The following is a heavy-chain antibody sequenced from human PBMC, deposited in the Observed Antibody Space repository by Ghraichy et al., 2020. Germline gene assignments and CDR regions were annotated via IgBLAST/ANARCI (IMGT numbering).Heavy chain of an antibody. CDR2: IYYSGST. J-gene: IGHJ4*02. CDR1: GGSISSSSDY. Sequence: SETLSLTCPVSGGSISSSSDYWGWIRQPPGKGLEWIGNIYYSGSTYYNPSLKSRVTISVDTSRNQFSLKLSSVTAADAAVFYCARERGWADYWGQGTLVTVSS. D-gene: IGHD3-10*01. CDR3: ARERGWADY. V-gene: IGHV4-39*02.